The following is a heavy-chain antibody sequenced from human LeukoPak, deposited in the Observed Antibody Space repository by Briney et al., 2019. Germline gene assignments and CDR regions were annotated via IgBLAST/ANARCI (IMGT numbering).Heavy chain of an antibody. D-gene: IGHD6-19*01. CDR3: AVSSGLYAAFDY. Sequence: GGSLRLSCAASGVTFSSYAMSWVRQAPGKGLEWVSAISGSESTTHYADSVKGRFTISRDNSKNTLSLQMNSLRAEDTATYYCAVSSGLYAAFDYWGQGTLVTVSS. CDR2: ISGSESTT. V-gene: IGHV3-23*01. J-gene: IGHJ4*02. CDR1: GVTFSSYA.